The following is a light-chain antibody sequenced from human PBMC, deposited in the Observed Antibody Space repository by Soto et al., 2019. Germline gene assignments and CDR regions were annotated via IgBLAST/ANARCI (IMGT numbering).Light chain of an antibody. J-gene: IGKJ1*01. CDR2: GAH. Sequence: EIVLTQSPGTLSLSPGERATLSCRASQSIRSHYLAWYQQKPGQAPRLLISGAHNRAPGIPDRFSGSESGTDFTLRISRLEPEDFAVYYCQQYGSSVTFGRGTKVDIK. CDR1: QSIRSHY. V-gene: IGKV3-20*01. CDR3: QQYGSSVT.